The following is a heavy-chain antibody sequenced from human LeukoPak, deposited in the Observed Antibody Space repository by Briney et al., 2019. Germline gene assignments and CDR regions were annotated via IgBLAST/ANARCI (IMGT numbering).Heavy chain of an antibody. CDR2: ISSSGNTI. Sequence: GGSLRLSCAASGFTFSTYSMNWVRQAPGKGLEWGSYISSSGNTIYYADSVKGRFTISRDNARNSLYLQMNSLRGEDTALYYCATRFSASWYCDYWGQGTLVTVSS. V-gene: IGHV3-48*01. D-gene: IGHD2-2*01. J-gene: IGHJ4*02. CDR1: GFTFSTYS. CDR3: ATRFSASWYCDY.